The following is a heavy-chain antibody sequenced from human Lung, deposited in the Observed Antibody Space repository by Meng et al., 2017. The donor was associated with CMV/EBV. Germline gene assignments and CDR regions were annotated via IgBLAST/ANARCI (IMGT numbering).Heavy chain of an antibody. Sequence: GGSLRLSCAASEFTFSSYGMNWVRQAPGKGLEWVSYISSSGTTIYYADSVKGRFTISRDNAKNSLYLQMNSLRAEDTAVYYCAREFYHYDSSTYYYPTSNAFDIWGQGTMVTVSS. D-gene: IGHD3-22*01. J-gene: IGHJ3*02. CDR1: EFTFSSYG. V-gene: IGHV3-48*03. CDR2: ISSSGTTI. CDR3: AREFYHYDSSTYYYPTSNAFDI.